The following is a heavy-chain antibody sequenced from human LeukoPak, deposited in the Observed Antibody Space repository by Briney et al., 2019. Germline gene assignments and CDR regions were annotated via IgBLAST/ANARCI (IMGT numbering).Heavy chain of an antibody. Sequence: GGSLRLSCAASGFSFSNYGMNWVRQAPGKGLEWVSFIYSDNTHYADSVKGRFTISRDNAKNSLYLQMNSLRAEDTAVYYCARVHPRTMDVWGKGTTVTVSS. V-gene: IGHV3-21*01. J-gene: IGHJ6*03. CDR1: GFSFSNYG. CDR2: IYSDNT. CDR3: ARVHPRTMDV.